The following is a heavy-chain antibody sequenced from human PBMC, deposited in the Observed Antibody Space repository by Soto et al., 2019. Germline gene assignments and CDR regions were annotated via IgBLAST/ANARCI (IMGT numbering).Heavy chain of an antibody. CDR1: GFTFSSYA. CDR2: ISGSGGST. D-gene: IGHD2-15*01. Sequence: GGSLRLSCAASGFTFSSYAMSWVRQAPGKGLEWVSAISGSGGSTYYADSVKGRFTISRDNSKNTLYLQMNSLRAEDTAVYYCAKSVVAATLRYFLSVDYWGQGTLVTVSS. J-gene: IGHJ4*02. CDR3: AKSVVAATLRYFLSVDY. V-gene: IGHV3-23*01.